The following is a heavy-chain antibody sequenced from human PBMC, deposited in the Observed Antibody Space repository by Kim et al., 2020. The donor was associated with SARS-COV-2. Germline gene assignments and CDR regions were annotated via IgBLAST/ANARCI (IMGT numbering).Heavy chain of an antibody. V-gene: IGHV7-4-1*02. Sequence: ASVKVSCKASGYTFTSYAMNWVRQAPGQGLEWMGWINTNTGNPTYAQGFTGRFVFSLDTSVSTAYLQISSLKAEDTAVYYCARDRCGGDCSPGYYYGMDVWGQGTTVTVSS. D-gene: IGHD2-21*02. J-gene: IGHJ6*02. CDR2: INTNTGNP. CDR1: GYTFTSYA. CDR3: ARDRCGGDCSPGYYYGMDV.